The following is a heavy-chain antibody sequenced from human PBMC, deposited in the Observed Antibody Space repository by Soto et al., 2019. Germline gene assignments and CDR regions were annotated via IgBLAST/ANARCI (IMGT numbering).Heavy chain of an antibody. Sequence: SETLSLTCTVSGGSISSGDYYWSWIRQPPGKGLEWIGYIYYSGSTYYNPSLKSRVTISVDTSKNQFSLKLSSVTAADTAVYYCAREKTDGDYHVGYFDLWGRRPLFTVSS. CDR1: GGSISSGDYY. CDR2: IYYSGST. V-gene: IGHV4-30-4*01. J-gene: IGHJ2*01. D-gene: IGHD4-17*01. CDR3: AREKTDGDYHVGYFDL.